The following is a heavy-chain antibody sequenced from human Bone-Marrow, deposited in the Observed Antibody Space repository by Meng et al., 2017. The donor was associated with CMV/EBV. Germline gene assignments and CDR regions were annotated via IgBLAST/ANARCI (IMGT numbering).Heavy chain of an antibody. J-gene: IGHJ5*02. CDR2: IKSDGRST. CDR1: VFTFSSYW. Sequence: SVFTFSSYWMHWVSQAPGQGLVWVSRIKSDGRSTNYADSVKGRFTISRYNAKNTLYLQMNSLRAEDTAVYYCARVHCSTTSCYWFDPWGHGTLVTVSS. V-gene: IGHV3-74*01. CDR3: ARVHCSTTSCYWFDP. D-gene: IGHD2-2*01.